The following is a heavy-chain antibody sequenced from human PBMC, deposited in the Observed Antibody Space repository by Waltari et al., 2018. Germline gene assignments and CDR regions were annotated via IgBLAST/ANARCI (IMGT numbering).Heavy chain of an antibody. V-gene: IGHV3-23*01. Sequence: EVQLLESGGGSVQPGGSLRLPCTASGFTFSNYALHWSRRVPGKGLEWLSVISGRGDSTYYAESVKGRFTISRDNSKNTLYLQRNILRAEDTAVYYCARGSYYCSGGACHSGLDSWGQGTLVTVSS. CDR2: ISGRGDST. CDR1: GFTFSNYA. CDR3: ARGSYYCSGGACHSGLDS. D-gene: IGHD2-15*01. J-gene: IGHJ4*02.